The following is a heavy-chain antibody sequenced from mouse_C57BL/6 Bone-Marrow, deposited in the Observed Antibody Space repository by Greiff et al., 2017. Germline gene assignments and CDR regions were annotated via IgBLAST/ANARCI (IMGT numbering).Heavy chain of an antibody. V-gene: IGHV14-4*01. J-gene: IGHJ4*01. CDR1: GFNIKDDY. D-gene: IGHD3-2*02. Sequence: VQLQQSGAELVRPGASVTLSCTASGFNIKDDYMHWVQQRPEQGLEWIGWIDTENGDTEYASKLQGKGTITADTSSHPAYILSSSLTSEDTAVYYCTQATLMDYWGQGTTVTVSS. CDR2: IDTENGDT. CDR3: TQATLMDY.